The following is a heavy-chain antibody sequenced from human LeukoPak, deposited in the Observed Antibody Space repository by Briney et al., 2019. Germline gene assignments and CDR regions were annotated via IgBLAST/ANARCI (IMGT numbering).Heavy chain of an antibody. J-gene: IGHJ4*02. Sequence: ASVKVSCKASGYTFTSYGISWVRQAPGQGLEWMGWISAYNGNTNYAQKLQGRVTKTTDTSTSTAYMELRSLRSDDTAVYYCARAKDMIVATYYFEYWGQGTLVTVSS. CDR1: GYTFTSYG. D-gene: IGHD3-22*01. V-gene: IGHV1-18*01. CDR2: ISAYNGNT. CDR3: ARAKDMIVATYYFEY.